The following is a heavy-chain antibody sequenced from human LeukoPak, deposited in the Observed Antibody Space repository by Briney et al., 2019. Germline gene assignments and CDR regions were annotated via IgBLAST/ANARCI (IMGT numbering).Heavy chain of an antibody. D-gene: IGHD3-22*01. J-gene: IGHJ4*02. CDR3: VREHDSSGAFDS. CDR1: GFTFSSYA. V-gene: IGHV3-23*01. Sequence: GGSLRLSCAASGFTFSSYAMSWVRQAPGKGLEWVSAINGSGGSTYYADSVKGRFTISRDNSKNTLYLQMNSLRAGDTAVYYCVREHDSSGAFDSWGQGTLVTVSS. CDR2: INGSGGST.